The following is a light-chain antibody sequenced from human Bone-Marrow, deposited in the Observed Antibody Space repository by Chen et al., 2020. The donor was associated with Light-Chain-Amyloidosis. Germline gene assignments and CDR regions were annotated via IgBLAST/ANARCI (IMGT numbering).Light chain of an antibody. Sequence: SYELTQPPSVSVYPGQTSRITCSGASVPTKCAYWYQQKPDQAPVLVIHRDTERRSGIFERFSGSSSGTTATLTIRGVRAEDEADYHCQSADSSGTDEVIFGGGTKLTVL. J-gene: IGLJ2*01. CDR3: QSADSSGTDEVI. CDR2: RDT. V-gene: IGLV3-25*03. CDR1: SVPTKC.